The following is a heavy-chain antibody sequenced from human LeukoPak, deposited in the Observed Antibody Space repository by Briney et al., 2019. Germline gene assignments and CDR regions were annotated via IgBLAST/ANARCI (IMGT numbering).Heavy chain of an antibody. CDR1: GGSISSGGYY. D-gene: IGHD6-6*01. J-gene: IGHJ3*02. CDR2: IYHSGAT. V-gene: IGHV4-61*08. Sequence: SETLSLTCTVSGGSISSGGYYWTWIRQHPGKGLEWIGYIYHSGATNYNPSLKSRVTISVDTSKNQFSLKLSSVTAADTAIYYCARRVAVRPVYGFDIWGQGTMVTVSS. CDR3: ARRVAVRPVYGFDI.